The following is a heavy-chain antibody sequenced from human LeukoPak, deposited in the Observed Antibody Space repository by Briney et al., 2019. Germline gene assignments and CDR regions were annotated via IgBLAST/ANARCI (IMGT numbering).Heavy chain of an antibody. V-gene: IGHV7-4-1*02. CDR1: GYTLTSYA. CDR3: AREGVDYSNSPCMDV. Sequence: ASVKVSCKASGYTLTSYAMNWVRQAPGQGLEWMGWINTNTGNPTYAQGFTGRFVFSLDTSVSTAYLQISSLKAEDTAVYYCAREGVDYSNSPCMDVWGQGTTVTVSS. CDR2: INTNTGNP. D-gene: IGHD4-11*01. J-gene: IGHJ6*02.